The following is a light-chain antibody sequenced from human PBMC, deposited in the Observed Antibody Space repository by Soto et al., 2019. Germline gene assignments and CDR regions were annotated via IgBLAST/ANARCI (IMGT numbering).Light chain of an antibody. Sequence: DIVMTQSPDSLAVSLGERATINCKSSQSVLSSSNNKNFLTWYQQKPGQSPKLCIYWASTRESGVPDRFSGSGSGKDFTLTISSLQAEDVALYYCQQYFRIPYTLGQGTKLEIK. CDR1: QSVLSSSNNKNF. CDR3: QQYFRIPYT. J-gene: IGKJ2*01. V-gene: IGKV4-1*01. CDR2: WAS.